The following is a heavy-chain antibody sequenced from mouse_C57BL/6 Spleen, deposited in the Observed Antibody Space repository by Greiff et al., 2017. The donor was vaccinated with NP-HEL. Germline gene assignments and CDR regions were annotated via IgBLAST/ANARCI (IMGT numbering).Heavy chain of an antibody. D-gene: IGHD3-2*02. V-gene: IGHV1-82*01. CDR2: IYPGDGDT. Sequence: QVQLQQSGPELVKPGASVKISCKASGYAFSSSWMNWVKQRPGKGLEWIGRIYPGDGDTNYNGKFKGKATLTADKSSSTAYLERSSLTSEDSAVYYCARSRTQAMDYWGQGTSVTVSS. CDR1: GYAFSSSW. CDR3: ARSRTQAMDY. J-gene: IGHJ4*01.